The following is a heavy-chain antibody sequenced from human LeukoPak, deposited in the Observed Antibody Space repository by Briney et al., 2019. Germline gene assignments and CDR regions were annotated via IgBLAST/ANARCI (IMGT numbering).Heavy chain of an antibody. D-gene: IGHD1-26*01. CDR3: ARERPMGP. J-gene: IGHJ5*02. Sequence: GGSLRLSCAASDFSVNTNFMNWVRQAPGKGLEWVSVIYSGGSTYYADSVKGRLTISRDNSKNTLYLQMNSLRAEDTAVYYCARERPMGPWGQGTLVTVSS. V-gene: IGHV3-53*01. CDR2: IYSGGST. CDR1: DFSVNTNF.